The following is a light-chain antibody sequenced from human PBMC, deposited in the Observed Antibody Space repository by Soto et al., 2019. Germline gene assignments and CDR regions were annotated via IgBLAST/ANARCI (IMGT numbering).Light chain of an antibody. V-gene: IGKV1-9*01. J-gene: IGKJ5*01. CDR1: QGISSY. CDR3: IQLNTYPIT. CDR2: GAS. Sequence: IQLTQSPSSLSASVGDRVTITCRASQGISSYLAWYQQKPGKAPKLLIYGASTLEGGVPFRFSGSGSGTDFTLIISSVQPEDFATYYCIQLNTYPITFGQGTRLESK.